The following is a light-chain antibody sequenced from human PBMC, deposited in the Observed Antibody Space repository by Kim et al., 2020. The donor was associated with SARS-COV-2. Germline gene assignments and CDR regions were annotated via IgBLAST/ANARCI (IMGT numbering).Light chain of an antibody. J-gene: IGKJ2*01. CDR1: QSISTY. CDR2: AAS. V-gene: IGKV1-39*01. CDR3: QQGYST. Sequence: DIQMTQSPSSLSASVGDRVTITCRASQSISTYLNWYQQKPGKAPKLLIYAASSLASGVPSRFSASGSGTDFTLTINSLQPEDFATYYCQQGYSTFGQGTKLEI.